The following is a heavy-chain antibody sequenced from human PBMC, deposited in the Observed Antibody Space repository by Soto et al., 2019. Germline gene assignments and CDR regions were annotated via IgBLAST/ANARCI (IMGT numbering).Heavy chain of an antibody. CDR2: ISGSGGST. D-gene: IGHD3-10*01. J-gene: IGHJ4*02. CDR3: AKDPGISSKWFGELSVPYYFDY. Sequence: EVQLLESGGGLVQPRGSLRLSCAASGFTFSSYAMSWVRQAPGKGLEWVSAISGSGGSTYYADSVKGRFTISRDNSKNTLYLQMNSLRAEDTAVYYCAKDPGISSKWFGELSVPYYFDYWGQGTLVTVSS. V-gene: IGHV3-23*01. CDR1: GFTFSSYA.